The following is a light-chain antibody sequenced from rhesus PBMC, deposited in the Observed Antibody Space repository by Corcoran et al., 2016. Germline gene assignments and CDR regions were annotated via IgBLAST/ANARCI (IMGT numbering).Light chain of an antibody. CDR1: QSVSSY. Sequence: EIVMTQSPATLSLSPGERATLSCRASQSVSSYVAWYQQKPEQAPRLLIYGESSRATGIPDRFSGSGSGTDFTRIISSLEPEDVGVYYCQQYNNGNSFGQGTKVEIK. J-gene: IGKJ2*01. CDR3: QQYNNGNS. CDR2: GES. V-gene: IGKV3S9*01.